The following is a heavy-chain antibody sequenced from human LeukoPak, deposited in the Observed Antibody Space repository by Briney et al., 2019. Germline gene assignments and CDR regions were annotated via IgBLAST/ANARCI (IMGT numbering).Heavy chain of an antibody. J-gene: IGHJ5*02. Sequence: SETLSLTCTVSGGSISSAGYYWSWIRQRPGKGLEWMGFIYYSGTTYYNPSLKSRVFISLNTSQNQVSLQLSSVTTADTAVYYCARATGGAAAADFDPWGQGTLVTVSS. CDR2: IYYSGTT. CDR3: ARATGGAAAADFDP. V-gene: IGHV4-31*03. D-gene: IGHD6-13*01. CDR1: GGSISSAGYY.